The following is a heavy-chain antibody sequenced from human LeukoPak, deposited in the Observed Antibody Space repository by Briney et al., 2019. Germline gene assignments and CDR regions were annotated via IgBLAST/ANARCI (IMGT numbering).Heavy chain of an antibody. D-gene: IGHD6-13*01. Sequence: GSLILSCAASGFTVSSNYMTWVRQAPGKGLEWVSVIYSGGSTYYADSVKGRFTISRDNSKNTLFLQMNSLRAEDTAVYYCARGRSPYSSSWFYFDYWGQGTLVTVSS. CDR2: IYSGGST. J-gene: IGHJ4*02. CDR3: ARGRSPYSSSWFYFDY. CDR1: GFTVSSNY. V-gene: IGHV3-53*01.